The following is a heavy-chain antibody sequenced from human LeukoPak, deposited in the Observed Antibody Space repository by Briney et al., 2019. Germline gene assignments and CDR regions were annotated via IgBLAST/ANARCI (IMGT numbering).Heavy chain of an antibody. CDR2: TYYRSKWYS. CDR1: GDSVSSNSAA. CDR3: ASQYGSRQFDS. J-gene: IGHJ4*02. V-gene: IGHV6-1*01. Sequence: HSQTLSLTCAISGDSVSSNSAAWHWIRQSPSRGLEWLGRTYYRSKWYSDSAVSVKSRITINPDTSKNQFSLQLNSVTPEDTAVYYCASQYGSRQFDSWGQGTLVTVSS. D-gene: IGHD3-10*01.